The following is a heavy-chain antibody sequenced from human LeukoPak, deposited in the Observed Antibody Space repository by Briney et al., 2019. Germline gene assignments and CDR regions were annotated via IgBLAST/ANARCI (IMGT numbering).Heavy chain of an antibody. CDR1: GLTYHDYD. Sequence: GRTLRLSCAASGLTYHDYDMQGVRQASAKGGEWVYIPSGDGGSKYRADSVKGRFTISRDNSKNSLYLQMNSLRTEDTAWYYCAKDRRYRIFGYWGEGTMVAVCS. D-gene: IGHD3-10*01. V-gene: IGHV3-43*02. CDR3: AKDRRYRIFGY. J-gene: IGHJ4*02. CDR2: PSGDGGSK.